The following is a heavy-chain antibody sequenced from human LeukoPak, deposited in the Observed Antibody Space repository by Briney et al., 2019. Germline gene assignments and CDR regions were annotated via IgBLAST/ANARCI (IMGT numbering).Heavy chain of an antibody. J-gene: IGHJ6*04. Sequence: GGSLRLSCAASGFTFSSYEMNWVRQAPGKGLEWVSYISSSGSTIYYADSVKGRFTISRGNAKNSLYLQMNSLRAEDTAVYYCARGYSSSLYYYYGMDVWGKGTTVTVSS. D-gene: IGHD6-13*01. V-gene: IGHV3-48*03. CDR3: ARGYSSSLYYYYGMDV. CDR2: ISSSGSTI. CDR1: GFTFSSYE.